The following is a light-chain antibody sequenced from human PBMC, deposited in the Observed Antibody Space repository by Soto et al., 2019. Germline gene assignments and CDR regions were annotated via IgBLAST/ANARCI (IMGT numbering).Light chain of an antibody. J-gene: IGLJ1*01. V-gene: IGLV2-11*01. CDR3: CSYAGTPRYV. CDR2: DVT. Sequence: QSALTQPRSVSGSPGQSVTISCTGTSGDVGYYNYVSWYQQHPGKAPKVMIYDVTERPSGVPDRFSDSKSGNTASLTISGLQAEDEADYYCCSYAGTPRYVLGTGTKLTVL. CDR1: SGDVGYYNY.